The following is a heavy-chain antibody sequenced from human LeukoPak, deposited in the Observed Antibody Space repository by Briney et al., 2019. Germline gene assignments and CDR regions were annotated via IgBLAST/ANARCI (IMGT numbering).Heavy chain of an antibody. J-gene: IGHJ4*02. CDR1: GYTFTTYY. Sequence: ASVKVSCKTSGYTFTTYYMHWVRQAPGQGLEWMGWINPNSGGTDYAQKSQGRVTMTRDTSISTAYMELSRLRSDDTAVYYCARDRSHLGYCSGGSCYDPTDRVHFDYWGQGTLVTVSS. CDR3: ARDRSHLGYCSGGSCYDPTDRVHFDY. D-gene: IGHD2-15*01. CDR2: INPNSGGT. V-gene: IGHV1-2*02.